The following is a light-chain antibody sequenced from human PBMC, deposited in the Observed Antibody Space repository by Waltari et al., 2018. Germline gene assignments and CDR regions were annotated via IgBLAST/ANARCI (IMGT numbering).Light chain of an antibody. V-gene: IGLV2-23*02. Sequence: QSALTQPASVSGSPGQSITISCTGTSSDVGGYNLVSWYQQHPGKAPKLMIYDINKRPSGISKRFSGSKSGNTASLTISGLQAEDEADYYCSSYAGRSTYVFGTGTTVTVL. CDR2: DIN. CDR1: SSDVGGYNL. CDR3: SSYAGRSTYV. J-gene: IGLJ1*01.